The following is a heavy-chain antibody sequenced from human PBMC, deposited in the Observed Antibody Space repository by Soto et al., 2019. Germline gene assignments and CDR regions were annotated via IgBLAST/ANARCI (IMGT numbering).Heavy chain of an antibody. V-gene: IGHV3-30*03. D-gene: IGHD1-26*01. CDR3: ARSPYSVSYLAYFDY. Sequence: QVQLVESGVGVVQPGRSLRLSCAASGFTFSSYGMHWVRQAPGKGLEWVAVISYDGSNKYYADSVKGRFTISRDNSKNPLYLQMNSLRAEDTAVYYCARSPYSVSYLAYFDYWGQGTLVTVSS. CDR2: ISYDGSNK. CDR1: GFTFSSYG. J-gene: IGHJ4*02.